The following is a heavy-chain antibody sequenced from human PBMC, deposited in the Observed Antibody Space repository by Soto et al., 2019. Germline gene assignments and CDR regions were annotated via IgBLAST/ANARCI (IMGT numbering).Heavy chain of an antibody. CDR2: IRSKAVGETI. CDR3: TTGPGDFFY. J-gene: IGHJ4*02. Sequence: EVPLVESGGGVVKPGGSLRLSCVASGISFSSFWMSWVRQAPGKGLEWVGRIRSKAVGETIDFAAPLKGRVTISRDDSIDTVYLQTDSLKTEDTGVYYCTTGPGDFFYWGQGTLVIVSS. V-gene: IGHV3-15*01. CDR1: GISFSSFW.